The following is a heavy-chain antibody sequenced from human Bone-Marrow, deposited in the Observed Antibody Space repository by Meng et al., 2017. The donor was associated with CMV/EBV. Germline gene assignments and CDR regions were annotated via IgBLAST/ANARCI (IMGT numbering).Heavy chain of an antibody. CDR3: AREMVKGGYYGMDV. D-gene: IGHD5-18*01. CDR2: INWNGGST. Sequence: GESLKISCAASGFTFSSYEMNWVRQAPGKGLEWVSGINWNGGSTGYADSVKGRFTISRDNAKNSLYLQMNSLRAEDTALYYCAREMVKGGYYGMDVWGQGTTVTVSS. CDR1: GFTFSSYE. V-gene: IGHV3-20*04. J-gene: IGHJ6*02.